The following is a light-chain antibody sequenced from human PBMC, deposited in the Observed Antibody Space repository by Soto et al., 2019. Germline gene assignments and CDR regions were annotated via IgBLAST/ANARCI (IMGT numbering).Light chain of an antibody. CDR3: QQYVTSSPRT. Sequence: EIVLTQSPGTLSLSPGERATLSCRASHTISSSYLAWYQQKPGQAPRLLMYGISRRATGIPDRFSGSGSGTDLTLTITRLEPEDFAVYYCQQYVTSSPRTFGQGTRWISN. CDR2: GIS. V-gene: IGKV3-20*01. J-gene: IGKJ1*01. CDR1: HTISSSY.